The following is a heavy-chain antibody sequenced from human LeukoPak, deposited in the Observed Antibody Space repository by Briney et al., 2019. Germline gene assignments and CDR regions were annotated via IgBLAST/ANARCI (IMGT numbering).Heavy chain of an antibody. CDR1: GGTFSSYA. CDR3: ARGGYSSSWYNYYYYYMDV. V-gene: IGHV1-69*05. D-gene: IGHD6-13*01. CDR2: IIPIFDTA. Sequence: GASVKVSCKASGGTFSSYAISWVRQAPGQGLEWMGGIIPIFDTANYAQKFQRRVTITTDESTSTAYMELSSLRSEDTAVYYCARGGYSSSWYNYYYYYMDVWGKGTTVTVSS. J-gene: IGHJ6*03.